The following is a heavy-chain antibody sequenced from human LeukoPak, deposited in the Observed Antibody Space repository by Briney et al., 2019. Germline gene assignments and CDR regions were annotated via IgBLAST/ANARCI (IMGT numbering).Heavy chain of an antibody. Sequence: SETLSLTCSVSGGSISDHYWSWIRPSPGKGLEWIGYIYTSEAPNYNPSLNARVTMSLDMSKNQFSLRLSSVTAADTAVYYCARWDILTGSALDYWGQGTLVTVSS. CDR2: IYTSEAP. D-gene: IGHD3-9*01. J-gene: IGHJ4*02. CDR3: ARWDILTGSALDY. V-gene: IGHV4-4*09. CDR1: GGSISDHY.